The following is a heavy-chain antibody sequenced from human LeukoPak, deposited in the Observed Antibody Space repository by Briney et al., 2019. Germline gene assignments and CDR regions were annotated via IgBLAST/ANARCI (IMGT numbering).Heavy chain of an antibody. D-gene: IGHD6-13*01. V-gene: IGHV3-23*01. J-gene: IGHJ4*02. CDR3: ASPAGYSSSWGNFDY. Sequence: GGSLRLSCAASGFTFSSYAMNWVRQAPGKGLEWVSRISGGGGSTYYADSVKGRFTISRDNSKNTLYLQMNSLRAEDTAVFYCASPAGYSSSWGNFDYWGQGTLVTASS. CDR1: GFTFSSYA. CDR2: ISGGGGST.